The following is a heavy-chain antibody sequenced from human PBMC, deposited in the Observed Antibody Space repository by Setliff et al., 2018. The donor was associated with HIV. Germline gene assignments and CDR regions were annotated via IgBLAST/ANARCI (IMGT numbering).Heavy chain of an antibody. D-gene: IGHD6-6*01. V-gene: IGHV4-59*01. Sequence: SETLSLTCTVSGDSINNYHWSWIRQPPGEGLEFLGFFHYRGSPIYNPSLKSRVNISVDTSKNQFSLNLTSVTAAGTAVYYCARSVARDYWYFGHWGRGTLVTVSS. J-gene: IGHJ2*01. CDR2: FHYRGSP. CDR3: ARSVARDYWYFGH. CDR1: GDSINNYH.